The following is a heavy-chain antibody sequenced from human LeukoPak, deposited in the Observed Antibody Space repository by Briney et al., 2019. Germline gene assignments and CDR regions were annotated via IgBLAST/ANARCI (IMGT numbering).Heavy chain of an antibody. CDR3: AKVRWELRGPFFDY. CDR1: GLTFSNYA. CDR2: ISGSGGTT. V-gene: IGHV3-23*01. D-gene: IGHD1-26*01. Sequence: TGGSLRLSCTASGLTFSNYAMSWVRQAPGKGLEWVSAISGSGGTTYCADSVKGRFTISRDNSKNTIYVQMNSLRAEDTALYYCAKVRWELRGPFFDYWGQGTLVTVSS. J-gene: IGHJ4*02.